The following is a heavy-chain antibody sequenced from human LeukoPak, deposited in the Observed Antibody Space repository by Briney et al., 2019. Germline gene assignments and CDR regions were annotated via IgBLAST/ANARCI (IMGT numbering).Heavy chain of an antibody. CDR2: IYYSGST. V-gene: IGHV4-39*01. CDR3: ARAGYSYGYSMDV. CDR1: GGSISSSSYY. J-gene: IGHJ6*02. Sequence: SETLSLTCTVSGGSISSSSYYWGWIRQPPGKGLEWIGSIYYSGSTYYNPSLKSRVTISVDTSKNQFSLKLSSVTAADTAVYYCARAGYSYGYSMDVWGQGTTVTVSS. D-gene: IGHD5-18*01.